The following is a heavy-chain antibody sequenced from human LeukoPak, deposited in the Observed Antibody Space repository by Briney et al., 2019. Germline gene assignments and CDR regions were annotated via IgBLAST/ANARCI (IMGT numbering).Heavy chain of an antibody. CDR3: ARGGYYDSSGYSDY. CDR2: IYETGDT. J-gene: IGHJ4*02. CDR1: GGSIRNYY. Sequence: SETLSLTCTVSGGSIRNYYWSWIRQPPGKGLEYIGYIYETGDTNSNPSLKSRVTISLDTSKNQFSLKLSSVTAADTAVYYCARGGYYDSSGYSDYWGQGTLVTVSS. V-gene: IGHV4-59*12. D-gene: IGHD3-22*01.